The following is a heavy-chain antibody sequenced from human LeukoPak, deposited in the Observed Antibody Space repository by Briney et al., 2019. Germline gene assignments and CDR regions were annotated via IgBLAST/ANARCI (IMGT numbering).Heavy chain of an antibody. CDR2: ISTSGST. V-gene: IGHV4-4*07. CDR3: ARVRYSDSSVLTRKRSYYFDY. CDR1: GGSISSYY. D-gene: IGHD3-22*01. Sequence: SETLSLTCTVSGGSISSYYWSWLRQPAGKGLESIGHISTSGSTNYNPSLKSRVTMSVDTSKNQFSLKLSSVTAADTAVYYCARVRYSDSSVLTRKRSYYFDYWGQGTLATVSS. J-gene: IGHJ4*02.